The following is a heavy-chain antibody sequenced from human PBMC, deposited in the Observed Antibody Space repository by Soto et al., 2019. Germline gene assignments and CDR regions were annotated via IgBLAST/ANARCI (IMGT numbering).Heavy chain of an antibody. CDR3: ARILYSSQRDGVDV. Sequence: QPGGSLRLSCAASGFTFSSYPMTWVRQAPGKGLEWVSSISGGSDTIFYADSVKGRFTISRDNSRTTLYLQMNSLRAEDMAIYYCARILYSSQRDGVDVWGQGTTVTVSS. CDR1: GFTFSSYP. V-gene: IGHV3-23*01. CDR2: ISGGSDTI. J-gene: IGHJ6*02. D-gene: IGHD2-8*01.